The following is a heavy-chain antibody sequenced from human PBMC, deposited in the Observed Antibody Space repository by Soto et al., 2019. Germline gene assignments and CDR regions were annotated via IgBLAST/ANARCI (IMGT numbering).Heavy chain of an antibody. CDR1: GFSLTTTGVG. V-gene: IGHV2-5*01. CDR2: VYWNDER. Sequence: QIALQESGPTVVKPTQTLTLTCTFSGFSLTTTGVGVGWIRHAPGKALEWLAMVYWNDERRYSPSLKSRLTITQDTSKNQVVLTMTYMDSVDTATYFCAHYDSSGYFSHFDSWGQGTLVTVSS. D-gene: IGHD3-22*01. CDR3: AHYDSSGYFSHFDS. J-gene: IGHJ4*02.